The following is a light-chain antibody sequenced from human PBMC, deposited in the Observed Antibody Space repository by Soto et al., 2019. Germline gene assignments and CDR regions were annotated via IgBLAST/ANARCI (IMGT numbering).Light chain of an antibody. CDR1: HDINNY. CDR2: DAS. Sequence: DIQMTQSPSSLVGDRVTITCQASHDINNYLNWYQQKPGKAPKLLIYDASNLKTGVPSRFSGSRSWTDFTFTISNLQPEDIATYYCQQFDDLPFTFGPGTKVDIK. CDR3: QQFDDLPFT. V-gene: IGKV1-33*01. J-gene: IGKJ3*01.